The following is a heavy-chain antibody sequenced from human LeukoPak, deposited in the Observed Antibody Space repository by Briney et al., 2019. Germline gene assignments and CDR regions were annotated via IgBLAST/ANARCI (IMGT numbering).Heavy chain of an antibody. V-gene: IGHV3-74*01. Sequence: GGSLRLSCAASGFTFSNYRMHWVRQAPGKGLVWVSRINSDGINTSYADSVKGRFTISRDNAKNTVFLHINSLRPEDTDVYYCAKDLTPYYFYGSGTFNYWGQGTLVTVSS. D-gene: IGHD3-10*01. CDR1: GFTFSNYR. J-gene: IGHJ4*02. CDR3: AKDLTPYYFYGSGTFNY. CDR2: INSDGINT.